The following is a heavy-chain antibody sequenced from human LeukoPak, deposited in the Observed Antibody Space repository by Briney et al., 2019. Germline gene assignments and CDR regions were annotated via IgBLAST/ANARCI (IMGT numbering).Heavy chain of an antibody. V-gene: IGHV3-7*01. CDR3: ARNYGGY. J-gene: IGHJ4*02. CDR1: GFTFRSYW. D-gene: IGHD4-17*01. Sequence: PGGSLRLSCAASGFTFRSYWMSWVRQAPGKGLECVANIKEDGTEKYYVDSVKGRFTITRDNAKNALYLQMNSLRAEDTAVYYCARNYGGYWGQGTLVTVSS. CDR2: IKEDGTEK.